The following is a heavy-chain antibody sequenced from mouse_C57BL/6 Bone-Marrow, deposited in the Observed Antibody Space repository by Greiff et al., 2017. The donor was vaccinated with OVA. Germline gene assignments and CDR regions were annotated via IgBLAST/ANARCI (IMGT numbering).Heavy chain of an antibody. Sequence: EVQLQQSGAELVRPGYSVKMSCKTSGYTFTSYGINWVKQRPGQGLEWIGSISIGNGYTEYNEKFKGKATLTSDTSSSTAYMQLSSLTSEDSAIYFCAREGSNEYWYFDVWGTGTTVSVSS. J-gene: IGHJ1*03. CDR1: GYTFTSYG. CDR2: ISIGNGYT. D-gene: IGHD2-5*01. CDR3: AREGSNEYWYFDV. V-gene: IGHV1-58*01.